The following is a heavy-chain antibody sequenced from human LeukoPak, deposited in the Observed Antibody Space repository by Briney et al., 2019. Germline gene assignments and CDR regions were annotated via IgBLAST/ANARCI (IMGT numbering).Heavy chain of an antibody. Sequence: GASVKVSCKASGYTVTSYGIIWVRQAPGHGLEWMGWFSAYNGNTNYAQKLQGRVTMTTDTSTSTAYMELRSLRSDDTAVYYCARPLPEYYGSGSAFDYWSQGTLVTVSS. V-gene: IGHV1-18*01. CDR3: ARPLPEYYGSGSAFDY. CDR2: FSAYNGNT. CDR1: GYTVTSYG. D-gene: IGHD3-10*01. J-gene: IGHJ4*02.